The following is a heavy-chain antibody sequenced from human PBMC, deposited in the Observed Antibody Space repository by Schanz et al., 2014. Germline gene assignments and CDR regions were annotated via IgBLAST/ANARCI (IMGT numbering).Heavy chain of an antibody. D-gene: IGHD3-9*01. V-gene: IGHV3-23*01. J-gene: IGHJ4*02. CDR3: AKHVRSLTGNDY. CDR1: GFTFSSYA. Sequence: EVQLLESGGGLVQPGGSLRLSCAASGFTFSSYAMSWVRQAPGKGLEWISGLSASGGHTYYADSVKGRFTISRDNSKNTLYLQVNSLRAEDTAVYYCAKHVRSLTGNDYWGQGTLVTVSS. CDR2: LSASGGHT.